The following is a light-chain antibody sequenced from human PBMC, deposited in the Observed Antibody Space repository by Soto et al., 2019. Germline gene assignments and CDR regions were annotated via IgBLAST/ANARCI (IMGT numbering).Light chain of an antibody. CDR2: DES. CDR1: HDISNY. J-gene: IGKJ4*01. Sequence: DIQMTQSPSSLSASVGDRVTITCQASHDISNYLNWYEQKPGKAPKLLIYDESNLETGVPSRFSGSGSGTDFTFTISSLQPEDIATYYGQQYDNLPTFGGGTKVQIK. CDR3: QQYDNLPT. V-gene: IGKV1-33*01.